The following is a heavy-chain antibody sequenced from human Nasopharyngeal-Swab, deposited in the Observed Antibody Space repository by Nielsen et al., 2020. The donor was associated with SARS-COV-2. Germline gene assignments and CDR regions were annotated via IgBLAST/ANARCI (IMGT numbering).Heavy chain of an antibody. J-gene: IGHJ4*02. D-gene: IGHD6-19*01. CDR3: ARDRRYSSGWYEGTFDY. CDR2: MNPNSGNT. Sequence: ASVKVSCKASGYTFTSYDINWVRQATGQGLEWMGWMNPNSGNTGYAQSFQGRVTMTRNTSNSTAYMELSSLRSDDTAVYYCARDRRYSSGWYEGTFDYWGQGTLVTVSS. CDR1: GYTFTSYD. V-gene: IGHV1-8*01.